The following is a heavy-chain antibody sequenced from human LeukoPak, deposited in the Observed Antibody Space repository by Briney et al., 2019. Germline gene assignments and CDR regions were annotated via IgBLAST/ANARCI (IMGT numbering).Heavy chain of an antibody. CDR2: ISTSSIYI. Sequence: PGGSLRLSCAASGFTFSSYSMNWVRQAPGKGLEWVSAISTSSIYIYSADSVKGRFTISRDNSKNTLYLQMNSLRAEDTAGYYCARVAYGHRPAGGHFDYWGQGTLVTVSS. V-gene: IGHV3-21*04. J-gene: IGHJ4*02. D-gene: IGHD3-10*01. CDR3: ARVAYGHRPAGGHFDY. CDR1: GFTFSSYS.